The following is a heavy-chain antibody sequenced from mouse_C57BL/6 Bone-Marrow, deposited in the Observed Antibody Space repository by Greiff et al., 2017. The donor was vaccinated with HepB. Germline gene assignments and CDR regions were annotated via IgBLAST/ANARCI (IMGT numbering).Heavy chain of an antibody. D-gene: IGHD2-3*01. Sequence: EVQLQQSGPVLVKPGASVKMSCKASGYTFTDYYMNWVKQSHGKSLEWIGVINPYNGGTSYNQKFKGKATLTVDKSSSTAYMERNSLTSEDSAVYYCARSEDGYYVGYWYFDVWGTGTTVTVSS. CDR2: INPYNGGT. J-gene: IGHJ1*03. CDR3: ARSEDGYYVGYWYFDV. V-gene: IGHV1-19*01. CDR1: GYTFTDYY.